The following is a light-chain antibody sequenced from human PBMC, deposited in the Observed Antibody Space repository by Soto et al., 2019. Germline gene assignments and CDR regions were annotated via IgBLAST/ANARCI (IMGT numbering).Light chain of an antibody. V-gene: IGKV1-13*02. J-gene: IGKJ5*01. CDR3: QQFNSYPLI. CDR1: QDIRCA. CDR2: DVS. Sequence: AIQLTQSPSSLSAAVGDRVTITCRASQDIRCALAWYQQKPGKAPKILIYDVSSLQSGVPSRFSGSTSGTDFTLTISGLQPEDFATYYCQQFNSYPLIFGQGTRLDIK.